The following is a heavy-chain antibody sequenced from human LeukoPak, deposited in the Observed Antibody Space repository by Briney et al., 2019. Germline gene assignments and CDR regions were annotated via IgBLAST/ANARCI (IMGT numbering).Heavy chain of an antibody. V-gene: IGHV3-7*01. D-gene: IGHD5-24*01. CDR3: ARDRQRYMGVDDAFDI. Sequence: GGSMRLSCAASGFTFSSYAMSWVRQAPGKGLEWVANIRQDANERYYVDSVKGRFTISRDNAKRSLDLQMNSLRAEDTAVYYCARDRQRYMGVDDAFDIWGQGTMVTVSS. CDR1: GFTFSSYA. J-gene: IGHJ3*02. CDR2: IRQDANER.